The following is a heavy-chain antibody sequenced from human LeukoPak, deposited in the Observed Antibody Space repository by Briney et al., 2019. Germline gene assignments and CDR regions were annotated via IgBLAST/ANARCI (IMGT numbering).Heavy chain of an antibody. V-gene: IGHV3-23*01. CDR1: GFIFNNYA. CDR2: ISGSGGST. Sequence: GGSLRLSCAASGFIFNNYAISWVRQAPGKGLEWVSGISGSGGSTHYADSVKGRFTISRDNAKNSLYLQMNSLRAEDTAVYYCARDLGVVVAANGWFDPWGQGTLVTVSS. D-gene: IGHD2-15*01. J-gene: IGHJ5*02. CDR3: ARDLGVVVAANGWFDP.